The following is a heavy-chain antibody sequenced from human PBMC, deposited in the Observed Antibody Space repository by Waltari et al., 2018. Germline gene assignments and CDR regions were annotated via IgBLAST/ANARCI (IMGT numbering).Heavy chain of an antibody. Sequence: QVQLLESGPGLVKSSETLSLTCAVSGYPVNSAFSWGWIRQAPGEGLEWVATVHHDGTTFYNPSLKSRLSVSMDTSKNQISLTLKSVTAADTAVYYCSRQVLGYCTSAACRRLESWGQGTLVTVSS. D-gene: IGHD2-2*03. CDR1: GYPVNSAFS. CDR2: VHHDGTT. J-gene: IGHJ4*02. CDR3: SRQVLGYCTSAACRRLES. V-gene: IGHV4-38-2*01.